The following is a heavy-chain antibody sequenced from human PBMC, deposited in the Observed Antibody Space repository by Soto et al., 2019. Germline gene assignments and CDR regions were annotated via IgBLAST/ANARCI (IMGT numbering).Heavy chain of an antibody. CDR2: IFWNYDE. V-gene: IGHV2-5*01. Sequence: XGPTLLNPPQTLPLTCTFSLFSLISGEVGVGWIRQPPGKALEWLALIFWNYDERYSPSLKSRLTITKDMSKNQVVLTMTNMDPVDTATYYCAHTRVFDWFDPWGQGTLVTVSS. D-gene: IGHD6-13*01. J-gene: IGHJ5*02. CDR1: LFSLISGEVG. CDR3: AHTRVFDWFDP.